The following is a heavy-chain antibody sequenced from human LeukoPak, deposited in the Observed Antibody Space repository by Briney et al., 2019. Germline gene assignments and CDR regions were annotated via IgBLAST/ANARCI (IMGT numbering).Heavy chain of an antibody. J-gene: IGHJ4*02. V-gene: IGHV1-46*01. CDR3: ARVNRYDTPPLFLDY. Sequence: ASVKVSCKASGYTFTSYYMHWVRQAPGQGLEWMGIINPSGGSTSYARKFQGRVTMTRDMSTSTVYMELSSLRSEDTAVYYCARVNRYDTPPLFLDYWGQGTLVTVSS. CDR1: GYTFTSYY. CDR2: INPSGGST. D-gene: IGHD3-22*01.